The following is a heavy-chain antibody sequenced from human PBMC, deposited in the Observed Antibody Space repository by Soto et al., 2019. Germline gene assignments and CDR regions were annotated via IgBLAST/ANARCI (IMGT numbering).Heavy chain of an antibody. CDR2: IYYSGST. V-gene: IGHV4-39*01. J-gene: IGHJ6*03. Sequence: QLLESGPGLVKPSETLSLTCTVSGGSISSSSYYWGWIRQPPGKGLEWIGSIYYSGSTYYNPSLKSRVTISVDTSKNQFSLKLSSVTAADTAVYYCARHIAARRGRYYYYYMDVWGKGTTVTVSS. CDR3: ARHIAARRGRYYYYYMDV. CDR1: GGSISSSSYY. D-gene: IGHD6-6*01.